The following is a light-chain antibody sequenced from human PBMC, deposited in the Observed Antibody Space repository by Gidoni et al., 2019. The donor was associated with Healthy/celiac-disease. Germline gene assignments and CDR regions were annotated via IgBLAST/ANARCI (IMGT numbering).Light chain of an antibody. V-gene: IGKV3-11*01. Sequence: DMVLTQSPATLSLSPGERATLSCRASQSVSSYLAWYQQKPGQAPRLLIYAASNRATGIPARFSGSGSGTDFTLTISSLEPEDFAVYYCQQRSNWPRFFGHGTKVDIK. CDR1: QSVSSY. CDR3: QQRSNWPRF. CDR2: AAS. J-gene: IGKJ3*01.